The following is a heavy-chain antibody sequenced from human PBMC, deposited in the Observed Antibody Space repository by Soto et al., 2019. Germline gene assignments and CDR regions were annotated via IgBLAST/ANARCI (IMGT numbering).Heavy chain of an antibody. CDR3: KRGRGYYYGMDV. D-gene: IGHD3-10*01. J-gene: IGHJ6*02. CDR2: IKSKTDGGTT. CDR1: GFTFSNAW. V-gene: IGHV3-15*01. Sequence: AGGSLRLSCAASGFTFSNAWMSWVRQAPGKGLEWVGRIKSKTDGGTTDYAAPVKGRFTISRDDSKNTLYLQMNSLKTEDTAVYYCKRGRGYYYGMDVWGQGTTVTVSS.